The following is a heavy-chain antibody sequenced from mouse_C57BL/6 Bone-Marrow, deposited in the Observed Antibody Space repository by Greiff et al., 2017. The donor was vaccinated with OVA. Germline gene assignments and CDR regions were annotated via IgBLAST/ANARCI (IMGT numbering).Heavy chain of an antibody. J-gene: IGHJ1*03. CDR1: GFSLTSYG. CDR2: IWRGGST. CDR3: AKKRDGYYDGYFDV. D-gene: IGHD2-3*01. Sequence: VQVVESGPGLVQPSQSLSITCTVSGFSLTSYGVHWVRQSPGKGLEWLGVIWRGGSTDYNAAFMSRLSITKDNSKSQVFFKMNSLQADDTAIYYCAKKRDGYYDGYFDVWGTGTTVTVSS. V-gene: IGHV2-5*01.